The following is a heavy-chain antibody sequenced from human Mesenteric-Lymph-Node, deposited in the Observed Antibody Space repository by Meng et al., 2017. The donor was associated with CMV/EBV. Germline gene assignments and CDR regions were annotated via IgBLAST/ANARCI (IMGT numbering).Heavy chain of an antibody. J-gene: IGHJ4*02. Sequence: SETLSLTCAVSGGSISNDNWWSWVRQPPGKGLEWIGEIYHSGSTNYNPSLKSRVTISVDKSKNQFSLKLSSVTAADTAVYYCATPNGFYYGSGSVVPLDFWGQGILVTVSS. D-gene: IGHD3-10*01. CDR2: IYHSGST. CDR3: ATPNGFYYGSGSVVPLDF. CDR1: GGSISNDNW. V-gene: IGHV4-4*02.